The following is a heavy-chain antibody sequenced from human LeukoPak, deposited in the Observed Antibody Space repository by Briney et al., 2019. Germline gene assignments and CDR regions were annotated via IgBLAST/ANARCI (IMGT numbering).Heavy chain of an antibody. J-gene: IGHJ6*02. D-gene: IGHD4-17*01. CDR3: AKVRGTYYGPMDV. CDR2: IKGDGSER. V-gene: IGHV3-7*03. Sequence: GGSLRLSCAASGFTFSNYWMTWVRQAPGKGLEWVANIKGDGSERYYVDSVKGRFTISRDNAKNSLFLQMNSLRVEDTAIYYCAKVRGTYYGPMDVWGQGTTVTVSS. CDR1: GFTFSNYW.